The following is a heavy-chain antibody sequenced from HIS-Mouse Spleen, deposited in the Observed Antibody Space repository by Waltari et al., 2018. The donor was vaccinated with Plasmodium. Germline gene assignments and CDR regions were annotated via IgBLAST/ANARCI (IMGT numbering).Heavy chain of an antibody. CDR1: GGSISSSSYY. CDR2: IFYSGST. J-gene: IGHJ4*02. CDR3: ARDRITGTSYFDY. V-gene: IGHV4-39*07. Sequence: QLQLQESGPGLVKPSETLSLTCTVSGGSISSSSYYWGWIRQPPGKGLEWIGSIFYSGSTYHNRSRKSRVTISVDTSKNQFSLKLSSGTAADTAVYYCARDRITGTSYFDYWGQGTLVTVSS. D-gene: IGHD1-7*01.